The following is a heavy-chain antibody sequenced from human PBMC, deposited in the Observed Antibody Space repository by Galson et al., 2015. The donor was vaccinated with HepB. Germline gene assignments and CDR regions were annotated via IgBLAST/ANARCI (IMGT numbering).Heavy chain of an antibody. CDR2: INPSGGST. CDR1: GYTFTSYY. D-gene: IGHD6-13*01. J-gene: IGHJ5*02. Sequence: SVKVSCKASGYTFTSYYMHWVRQAPGQGLEWMGIINPSGGSTSYAQKLQGRVTITKDTSKNQVVLTMTNMDPVDTATYYCAHLTIAAAGGFDPWGQGTLVTVSS. V-gene: IGHV1-46*04. CDR3: AHLTIAAAGGFDP.